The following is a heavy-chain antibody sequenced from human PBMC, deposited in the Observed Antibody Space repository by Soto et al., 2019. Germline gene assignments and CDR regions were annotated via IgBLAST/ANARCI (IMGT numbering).Heavy chain of an antibody. Sequence: GSLRLSCAASGFTVSGMFMNWVRQAPGKGLEWVSVIYPAGPTYYADSVKGRFTISRDNSKNTLFLQLNNLRAEDTAVYYCARDADSSGLHYWGQGILVTVSS. D-gene: IGHD6-19*01. J-gene: IGHJ4*02. CDR1: GFTVSGMF. CDR3: ARDADSSGLHY. V-gene: IGHV3-53*01. CDR2: IYPAGPT.